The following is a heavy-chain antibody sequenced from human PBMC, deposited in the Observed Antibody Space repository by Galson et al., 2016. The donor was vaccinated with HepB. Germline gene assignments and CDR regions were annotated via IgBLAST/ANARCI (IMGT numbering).Heavy chain of an antibody. V-gene: IGHV3-30*04. Sequence: SLRLSCAASGFTFRKYILYWVRQAPGKGLEWVAVISHDGSLKYYADSVKGRFTLSRDNSKDTLYLQMKSLRPNDTAVYYCADLGVVVAPPDIAGDYLDLGVWGQGTTVTVSS. CDR1: GFTFRKYI. CDR2: ISHDGSLK. D-gene: IGHD2-15*01. J-gene: IGHJ6*01. CDR3: ADLGVVVAPPDIAGDYLDLGV.